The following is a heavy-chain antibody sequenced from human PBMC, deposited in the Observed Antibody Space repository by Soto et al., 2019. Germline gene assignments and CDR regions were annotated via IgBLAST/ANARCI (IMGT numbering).Heavy chain of an antibody. V-gene: IGHV3-74*01. Sequence: PGGSLRLSCAASGFTFTNYWMHWVRQVPGKGLVWVSRIDGVGTGTSYSDSVRGRFTISRDNAENTLYLQMNSLRAEDAAVYYCTTVFEYWGRAPRSPSPQ. CDR2: IDGVGTGT. CDR3: TTVFEY. J-gene: IGHJ4*02. CDR1: GFTFTNYW.